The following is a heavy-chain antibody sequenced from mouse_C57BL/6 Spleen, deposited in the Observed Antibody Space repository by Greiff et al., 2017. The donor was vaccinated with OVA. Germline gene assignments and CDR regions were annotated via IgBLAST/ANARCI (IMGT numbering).Heavy chain of an antibody. CDR3: ARGGYDGYFDWYCDV. J-gene: IGHJ1*03. CDR1: GYTFTDYN. Sequence: EVQLQQSGPELVKPGASVKMSCKASGYTFTDYNMHWVKQSHGKSLEWIGYINPNNGGTSYNQKFKGKATLTVNKSSSTAYMELRSLTSEDSAVYYCARGGYDGYFDWYCDVWGTGTTVTVSS. V-gene: IGHV1-22*01. CDR2: INPNNGGT. D-gene: IGHD2-3*01.